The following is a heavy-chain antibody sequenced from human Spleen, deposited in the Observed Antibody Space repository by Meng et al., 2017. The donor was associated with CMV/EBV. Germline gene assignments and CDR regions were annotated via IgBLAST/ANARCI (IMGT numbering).Heavy chain of an antibody. J-gene: IGHJ4*02. CDR3: ARLPTNIAAGFDY. Sequence: GGSLRLSCKGSGYSFTSYWMGWVRQMPGKGLEWMGIIYPGDSDTRNSSSFQGQVTISADKSISTAYLQWSSLKASDTAVYYCARLPTNIAAGFDYWGQGTLVTVSS. CDR1: GYSFTSYW. V-gene: IGHV5-51*01. CDR2: IYPGDSDT. D-gene: IGHD6-13*01.